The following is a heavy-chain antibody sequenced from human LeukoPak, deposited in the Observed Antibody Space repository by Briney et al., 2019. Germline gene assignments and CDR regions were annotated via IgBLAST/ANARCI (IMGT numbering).Heavy chain of an antibody. CDR1: GFTFSDYY. V-gene: IGHV3-74*01. Sequence: PGGSLRLSCAASGFTFSDYYLTWVRQAPGKGPVWVSRISSDASITSYADPVKGRFTISRDNAKNTLYLQMNSLRAEDTALYYCATSARTYLGSSLDYWGQGTLVTVSS. D-gene: IGHD2-15*01. CDR2: ISSDASIT. J-gene: IGHJ4*02. CDR3: ATSARTYLGSSLDY.